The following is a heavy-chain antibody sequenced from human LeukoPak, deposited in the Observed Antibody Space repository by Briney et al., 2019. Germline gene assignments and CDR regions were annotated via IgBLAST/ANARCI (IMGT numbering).Heavy chain of an antibody. CDR2: INEDGSGR. CDR3: ARAAGGTSRDY. D-gene: IGHD1-26*01. V-gene: IGHV3-7*01. CDR1: GFTFSSYW. Sequence: PGGSLRLSCAVSGFTFSSYWMSWVRQAPGKGLEWLANINEDGSGRFYVDSVKGRLTISRDNAKNSLFLQMNGLRAEDTAVYYCARAAGGTSRDYWGQGTLVTVSS. J-gene: IGHJ4*02.